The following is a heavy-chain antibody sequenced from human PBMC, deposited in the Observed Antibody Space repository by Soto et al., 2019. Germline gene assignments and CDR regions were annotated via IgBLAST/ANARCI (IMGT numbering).Heavy chain of an antibody. CDR1: GFTFSSYG. V-gene: IGHV3-33*01. J-gene: IGHJ3*02. D-gene: IGHD6-19*01. Sequence: PGGYLRLSCAASGFTFSSYGMHWVRQAPGKGLEWVAVIWYDGSNKYYADSVKGRFTISRDNSKNTLYLQMNSLRAEDTAVYYCARDKGSSGPRLQAFDIWGQGTMVTVSS. CDR3: ARDKGSSGPRLQAFDI. CDR2: IWYDGSNK.